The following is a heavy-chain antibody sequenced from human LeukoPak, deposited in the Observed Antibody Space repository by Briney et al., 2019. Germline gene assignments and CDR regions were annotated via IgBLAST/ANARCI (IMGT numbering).Heavy chain of an antibody. CDR3: AKAPYESGGLWNYFDS. V-gene: IGHV3-23*01. D-gene: IGHD3-16*01. Sequence: GGSLRLSCAASGFPFSDYAMGWVRQAPGKGLEWISGVAGNGITTHAADSVKGRFTTSRDNSQDTLHLQMNSLRVEDTAVYYCAKAPYESGGLWNYFDSWGQGTLVTVSS. J-gene: IGHJ4*02. CDR1: GFPFSDYA. CDR2: VAGNGITT.